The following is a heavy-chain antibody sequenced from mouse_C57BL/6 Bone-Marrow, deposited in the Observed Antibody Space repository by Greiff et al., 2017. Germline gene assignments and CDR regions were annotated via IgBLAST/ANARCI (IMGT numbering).Heavy chain of an antibody. D-gene: IGHD3-1*01. CDR2: ILPGSGST. CDR1: GYTFTGYW. CDR3: AREGLPYARDY. J-gene: IGHJ4*01. Sequence: VKLQESGAELMKPGASVKLSCKATGYTFTGYWIEWVKQRPGHGLEWIGEILPGSGSTNYNEKFKGKATLTADTSSNTASMKLSSLTTEDSAISYCAREGLPYARDYWGQGTSVTVSS. V-gene: IGHV1-9*01.